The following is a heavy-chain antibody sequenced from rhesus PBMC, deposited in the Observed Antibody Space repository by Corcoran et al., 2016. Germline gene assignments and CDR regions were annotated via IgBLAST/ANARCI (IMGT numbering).Heavy chain of an antibody. CDR3: ARAGSSGWYFRY. CDR2: ISGSSGST. J-gene: IGHJ4*01. Sequence: QVQLQESGPGLVKPSETLALTCAVSGGHFRGYSWGCIRQPPGKGLEWVGYISGSSGSTDYNPSLKSRVTISTDTSKNQFSLKLSSVTAADTAVYYCARAGSSGWYFRYWGQGVLVTVSS. V-gene: IGHV4-165*01. D-gene: IGHD6-31*01. CDR1: GGHFRGYS.